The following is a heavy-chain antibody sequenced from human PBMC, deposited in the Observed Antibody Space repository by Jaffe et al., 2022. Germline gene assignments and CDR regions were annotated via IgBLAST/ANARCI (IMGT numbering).Heavy chain of an antibody. CDR2: INPNSGGT. CDR3: ARDHRASLPALLWFGELYRSDFDY. Sequence: QVQLVQSGAEVKKPGASVKVSCKASGYTFTGYYMHWVRQAPGQGLEWMGWINPNSGGTNYAQKFQGRVTMTRDTSISTAYMELSRLRSDDTAVYYCARDHRASLPALLWFGELYRSDFDYWGQGTLVTVSS. CDR1: GYTFTGYY. J-gene: IGHJ4*02. V-gene: IGHV1-2*02. D-gene: IGHD3-10*01.